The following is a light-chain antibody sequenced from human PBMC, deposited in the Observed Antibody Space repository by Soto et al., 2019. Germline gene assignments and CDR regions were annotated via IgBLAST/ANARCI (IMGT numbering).Light chain of an antibody. CDR2: GAS. Sequence: DIQMTQSPSSLSASVGDTVTITCRASESIDIYLNWYQQKPGEAPRLLLYGASTLQRGVPSRFSATGSGTRVTLTISSLQPEDSATYVCQHSYSIPSTFGQGTKVEI. CDR3: QHSYSIPST. V-gene: IGKV1-39*01. CDR1: ESIDIY. J-gene: IGKJ1*01.